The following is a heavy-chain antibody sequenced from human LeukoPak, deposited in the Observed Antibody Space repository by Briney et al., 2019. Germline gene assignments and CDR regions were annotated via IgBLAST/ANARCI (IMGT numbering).Heavy chain of an antibody. V-gene: IGHV1-8*01. CDR3: ARGNGRQQLVSGISFDP. CDR2: MNPNSGNT. Sequence: ASVKVSCKASGYTFTSYDINWVRQATVQGLEWMGWMNPNSGNTGYAQKFQGRVTMTRNTSISIAYMELSSLRSEDTAVYYCARGNGRQQLVSGISFDPWGQGTLVTVSS. CDR1: GYTFTSYD. D-gene: IGHD6-13*01. J-gene: IGHJ5*02.